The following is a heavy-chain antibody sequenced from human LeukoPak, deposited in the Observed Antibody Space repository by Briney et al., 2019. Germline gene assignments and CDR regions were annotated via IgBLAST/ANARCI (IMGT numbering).Heavy chain of an antibody. V-gene: IGHV4-4*02. CDR2: IYHSGST. CDR3: ARELLVTVWFGESYYMDV. CDR1: GGSISNSNW. D-gene: IGHD3-10*01. Sequence: PSETLSLTCAVSGGSISNSNWWSWVRQPPGKGLEWIGEIYHSGSTNYNPSLKSRVTISVDKSKNQFSLKLSSVTAADTAVYYCARELLVTVWFGESYYMDVWGKGTTVTVSS. J-gene: IGHJ6*03.